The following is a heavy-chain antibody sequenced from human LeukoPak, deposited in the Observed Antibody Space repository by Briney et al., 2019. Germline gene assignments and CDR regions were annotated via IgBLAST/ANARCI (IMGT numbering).Heavy chain of an antibody. CDR3: ARPNSTSWYAPLDY. Sequence: SETLSLTCTVSGGSISSYYWSWIRQPPGKGLEWIGYIYTSDITKYNPSLKSRVTISVDTSKNQFSLKLTSVTAADTAVYYCARPNSTSWYAPLDYWGQGTLVPVSS. CDR1: GGSISSYY. V-gene: IGHV4-4*09. J-gene: IGHJ4*02. D-gene: IGHD6-13*01. CDR2: IYTSDIT.